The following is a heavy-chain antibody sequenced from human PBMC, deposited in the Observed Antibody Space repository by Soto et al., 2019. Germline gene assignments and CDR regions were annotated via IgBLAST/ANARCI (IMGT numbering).Heavy chain of an antibody. CDR3: ARHSPVVVPAAMYGINWLDP. CDR1: GGSISSYY. D-gene: IGHD2-2*01. Sequence: PSETLSLTCTVSGGSISSYYWSWIRQPPGKGLEWIGEINHSGSTNYNPSLKSRVTISVDTSKNQFSLKLSSVTAADTAVYYCARHSPVVVPAAMYGINWLDPWGQGTLVTVSS. V-gene: IGHV4-34*01. CDR2: INHSGST. J-gene: IGHJ5*02.